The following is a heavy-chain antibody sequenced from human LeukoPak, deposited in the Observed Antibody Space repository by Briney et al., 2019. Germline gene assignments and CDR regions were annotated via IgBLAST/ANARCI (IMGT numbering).Heavy chain of an antibody. D-gene: IGHD3-3*01. CDR1: GFTFSDYY. V-gene: IGHV3-11*01. CDR2: AGSSGSPM. J-gene: IGHJ4*02. CDR3: ARTGFDLWSGYYGARYFFDY. Sequence: PGGSLRLSCAASGFTFSDYYMSWIRQAPGKGLEWVSYAGSSGSPMNYADSVKGRFTISKDSAKNSLYLQMNSLRAEDTAMYYCARTGFDLWSGYYGARYFFDYWGQGTLVTVSS.